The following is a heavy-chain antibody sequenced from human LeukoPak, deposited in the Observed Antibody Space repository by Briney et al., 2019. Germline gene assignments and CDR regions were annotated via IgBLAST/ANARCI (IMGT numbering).Heavy chain of an antibody. D-gene: IGHD2-15*01. CDR1: GGSISSSSYY. CDR2: IYDSGST. V-gene: IGHV4-30-4*01. CDR3: ARDCSGGSCYGAFDI. Sequence: SETLSLTCTVSGGSISSSSYYWSWIHQPPGKGLEWIGYIYDSGSTYYNPSLKSRITISVDTSENRFSLKLSSVTATDTAVYYCARDCSGGSCYGAFDIWGQGTMVTVSS. J-gene: IGHJ3*02.